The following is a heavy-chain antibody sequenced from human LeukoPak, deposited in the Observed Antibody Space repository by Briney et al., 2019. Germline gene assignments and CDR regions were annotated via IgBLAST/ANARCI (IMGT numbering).Heavy chain of an antibody. J-gene: IGHJ6*03. CDR2: IWYDGSNK. D-gene: IGHD2-15*01. CDR3: ARARGWQPNYYYYYMDV. CDR1: GFTFNSYA. Sequence: GGSLRLSCIPSGFTFNSYAMFWVRQAPGKGLEWVSLIWYDGSNKYYADSVKGRFTISRDNSKNTLFLQMNSLRAEDTAVYYCARARGWQPNYYYYYMDVWGTGTTVTVSS. V-gene: IGHV3-33*07.